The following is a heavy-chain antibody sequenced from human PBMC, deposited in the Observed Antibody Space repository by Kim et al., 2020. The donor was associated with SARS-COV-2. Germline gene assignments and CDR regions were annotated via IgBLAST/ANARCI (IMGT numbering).Heavy chain of an antibody. J-gene: IGHJ4*02. CDR1: GGSFSGYY. D-gene: IGHD2-2*01. V-gene: IGHV4-34*01. Sequence: SETLSLTCAVYGGSFSGYYWSWIRQPPGKGLEWIGEINHSGSTNYNPSLKSRVTISVDTSKNQFSLKLSSVTAADTAVYYCARGRGHSAMGLMSFDYWGQGTLVTVSS. CDR2: INHSGST. CDR3: ARGRGHSAMGLMSFDY.